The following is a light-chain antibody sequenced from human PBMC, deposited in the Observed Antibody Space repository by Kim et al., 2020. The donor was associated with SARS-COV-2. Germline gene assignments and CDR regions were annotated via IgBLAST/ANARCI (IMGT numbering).Light chain of an antibody. CDR2: GKN. CDR1: SLRNYF. V-gene: IGLV3-19*01. Sequence: SSELTQDPAVSVTLGQTVRITCEGDSLRNYFATWYQRKAGQAPVLVIYGKNNRHSGIPDRFSGSNSGNTASLTITGAQAEDEAAYYWQSRGSSHTHRVFG. CDR3: QSRGSSHTHRV. J-gene: IGLJ3*02.